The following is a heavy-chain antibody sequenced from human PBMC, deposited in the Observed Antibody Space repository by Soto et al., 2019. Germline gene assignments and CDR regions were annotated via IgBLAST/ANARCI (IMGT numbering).Heavy chain of an antibody. CDR1: GGTFSSYA. J-gene: IGHJ6*02. Sequence: ASVKVSCKASGGTFSSYAISWVRQAPGQGLEWMGGIIPSFGTANYAQKFQGRVTITADESTSTAYMELSSLRSEDTAVYYCARGKGYSYGTYYYYYGMDVWGQGTTVTVSS. CDR3: ARGKGYSYGTYYYYYGMDV. D-gene: IGHD5-18*01. V-gene: IGHV1-69*13. CDR2: IIPSFGTA.